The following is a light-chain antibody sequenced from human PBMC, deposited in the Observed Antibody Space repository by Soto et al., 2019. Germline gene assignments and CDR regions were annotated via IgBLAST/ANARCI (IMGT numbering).Light chain of an antibody. V-gene: IGKV1-8*01. CDR1: QGISSY. CDR2: AAS. J-gene: IGKJ4*01. CDR3: KQYYSYPLT. Sequence: AIRMTQSPSSLSASTGDRVTITCRASQGISSYLAWYQQKPGKAPKLLIYAASTLQSGVPSRLSGSGSGTDFTLTISCLQSEDFATYYCKQYYSYPLTFGGGTKVDIK.